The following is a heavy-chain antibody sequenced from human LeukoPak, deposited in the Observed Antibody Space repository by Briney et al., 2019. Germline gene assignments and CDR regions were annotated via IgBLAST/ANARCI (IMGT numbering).Heavy chain of an antibody. CDR1: GFTFSSYV. CDR2: ISGSGDST. J-gene: IGHJ4*02. D-gene: IGHD1-7*01. CDR3: AREDDWNYEDY. Sequence: GGSLRLSCAASGFTFSSYVMSWVRQAPGKGLEWVSAISGSGDSTYYADSVKGRFTISRDNSKNTLYLQMSSLRAEDTAIYYCAREDDWNYEDYWGQGTLVTVSS. V-gene: IGHV3-23*01.